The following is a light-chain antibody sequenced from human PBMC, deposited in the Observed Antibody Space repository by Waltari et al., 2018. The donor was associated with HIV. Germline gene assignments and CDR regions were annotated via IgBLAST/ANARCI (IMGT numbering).Light chain of an antibody. V-gene: IGKV3-15*01. CDR2: GAS. Sequence: IVMTQSPATLAVSPGERATLSCRASQSVSSNLAWYQQKPGQAPRLLIYGASTRATGIPARFSGSGSGTEFTLTISSLQSEDLAVYYCQHYNNWTFGQGTKVEIK. J-gene: IGKJ1*01. CDR1: QSVSSN. CDR3: QHYNNWT.